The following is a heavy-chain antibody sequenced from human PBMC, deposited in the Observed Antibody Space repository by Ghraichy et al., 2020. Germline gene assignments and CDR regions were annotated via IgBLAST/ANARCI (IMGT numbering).Heavy chain of an antibody. Sequence: GESLNISCAASGFTFNTYTMNWVRQAPGKGLEWVSSISSSSTYIHYADSVKGRFTISRDNTKNSLYLQLNSLRAEDTAVYFCARDVPLGSVMAPFDYWGQGTLVTVSS. CDR2: ISSSSTYI. CDR1: GFTFNTYT. V-gene: IGHV3-21*01. D-gene: IGHD3-16*01. J-gene: IGHJ4*02. CDR3: ARDVPLGSVMAPFDY.